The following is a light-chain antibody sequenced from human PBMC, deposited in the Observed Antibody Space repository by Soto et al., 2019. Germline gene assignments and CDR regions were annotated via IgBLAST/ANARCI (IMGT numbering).Light chain of an antibody. V-gene: IGLV1-40*01. CDR3: QSYDSSLSGYVV. J-gene: IGLJ2*01. CDR2: GNS. Sequence: QSVLTQPPSVSGAPGQRVTISCTGSSSNIGADYDVHWYQQLPGTAPKLLIYGNSNRPSGVPDRFSGSKSGTSASLAITGLQAEDGADYYCQSYDSSLSGYVVFGGGTKLTVL. CDR1: SSNIGADYD.